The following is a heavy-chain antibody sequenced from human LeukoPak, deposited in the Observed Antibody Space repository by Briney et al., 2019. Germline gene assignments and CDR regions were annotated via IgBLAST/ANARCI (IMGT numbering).Heavy chain of an antibody. CDR2: INWNGGST. J-gene: IGHJ4*02. CDR3: ASGGIYYGAAFGF. D-gene: IGHD1-26*01. CDR1: EFTLDDYG. Sequence: GGSLRLSCAASEFTLDDYGMSWVRQAPGKGLEWVSGINWNGGSTGYADSVKGRFTISRDNAKNSLYLQMNSLRAEDTALYYCASGGIYYGAAFGFWGQGTLVTASS. V-gene: IGHV3-20*04.